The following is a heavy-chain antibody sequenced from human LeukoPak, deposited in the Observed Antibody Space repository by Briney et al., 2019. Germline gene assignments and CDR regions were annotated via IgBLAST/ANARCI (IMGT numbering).Heavy chain of an antibody. Sequence: GGSLKLSWAASGFTFSNAWISWVRQAPGKGLDWVGRIKSKTDGGTTDYAAPVKGRFTISRDDSKNTLYLQMNSLKTEDTAVYYCTTGFSSGRFDYWGQGTLVTVSS. J-gene: IGHJ4*02. CDR1: GFTFSNAW. V-gene: IGHV3-15*01. CDR3: TTGFSSGRFDY. CDR2: IKSKTDGGTT. D-gene: IGHD6-25*01.